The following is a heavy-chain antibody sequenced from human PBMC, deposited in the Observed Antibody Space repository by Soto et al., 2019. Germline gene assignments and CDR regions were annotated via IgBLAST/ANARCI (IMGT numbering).Heavy chain of an antibody. CDR2: IRSEAYGGTA. CDR1: VFNFVDYA. V-gene: IGHV3-49*03. CDR3: TRAPTSGFDS. Sequence: PGWSLRLSCRASVFNFVDYAMGWFRQAPGKGLEWVGFIRSEAYGGTADYAASVRGRFTISRDDSESIAYLQMNGLKTEDTAVYYCTRAPTSGFDSCGQGTRVTVSS. J-gene: IGHJ4*02. D-gene: IGHD6-19*01.